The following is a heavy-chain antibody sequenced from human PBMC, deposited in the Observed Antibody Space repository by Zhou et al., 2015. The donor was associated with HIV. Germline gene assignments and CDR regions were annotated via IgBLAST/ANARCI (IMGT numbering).Heavy chain of an antibody. CDR2: IIPIFGTA. CDR3: ARDVAPSSWRDYYYYYGMDV. Sequence: QVQLVQSGAEVKKPGSSVKVSCKASGGTFSSYAISWVRQAPGQGLEWMGGIIPIFGTANYAQKFQGRVTITADESTSTAYMELSRLRSDDTAVYYCARDVAPSSWRDYYYYYGMDVWGQGTTVTVSS. CDR1: GGTFSSYA. V-gene: IGHV1-69*01. D-gene: IGHD6-13*01. J-gene: IGHJ6*02.